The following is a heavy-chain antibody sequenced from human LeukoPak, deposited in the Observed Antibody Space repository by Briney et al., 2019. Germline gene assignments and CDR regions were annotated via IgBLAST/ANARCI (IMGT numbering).Heavy chain of an antibody. D-gene: IGHD4-17*01. CDR2: LYFSGSIS. V-gene: IGHV4-39*01. CDR3: AKSGPGEYDQDAFDI. CDR1: GDSISSSKYY. Sequence: SETLSLTCTVTGDSISSSKYYWGWIRQPPGKGPEWIGSLYFSGSISYYNPSLKSRVTISADTSKNQLSLKLNSVTAADTAVYFCAKSGPGEYDQDAFDIWGQGTMVTVSS. J-gene: IGHJ3*02.